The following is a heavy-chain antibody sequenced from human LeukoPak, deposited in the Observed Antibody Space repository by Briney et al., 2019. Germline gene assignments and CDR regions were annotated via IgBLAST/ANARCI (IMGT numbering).Heavy chain of an antibody. V-gene: IGHV3-23*01. CDR3: ARSVPDYTRFDY. Sequence: GGSLRLSCVGSGFTFSDYAMNWVRQAPGKGLEWVCTFKTNSDQVYYAESVGGRFTIFRVNSRNTVYLQMSSLRAEDTALYYCARSVPDYTRFDYWGQGALVTVSS. J-gene: IGHJ4*02. D-gene: IGHD4-11*01. CDR2: FKTNSDQV. CDR1: GFTFSDYA.